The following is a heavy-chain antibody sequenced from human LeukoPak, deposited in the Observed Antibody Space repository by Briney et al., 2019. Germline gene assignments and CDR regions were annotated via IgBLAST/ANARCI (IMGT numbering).Heavy chain of an antibody. V-gene: IGHV4-59*01. Sequence: PSETLSLTCTVSGGFISSYYWSWIRQPPGKGLEWIGYIYYSGSTNYNPSLKSRVTISVDTSKNQFSLKLSSVTAADTAVYYCARTDSSSRSPFDPWGQGTLVTVSS. J-gene: IGHJ5*02. CDR1: GGFISSYY. D-gene: IGHD6-13*01. CDR2: IYYSGST. CDR3: ARTDSSSRSPFDP.